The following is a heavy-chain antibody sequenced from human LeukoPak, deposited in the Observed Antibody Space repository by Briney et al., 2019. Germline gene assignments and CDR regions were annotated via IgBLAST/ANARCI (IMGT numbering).Heavy chain of an antibody. CDR1: GFTLTSYA. CDR3: ARGGSYYHDNSAYFGY. V-gene: IGHV3-23*01. Sequence: GGSLRLSCAASGFTLTSYAMNWVRQAPGKGLEWVSGISASGRGTYYADSVKGRFTISRDNSKDTLSLQMKSLRAGDTAVYYCARGGSYYHDNSAYFGYWGQGTLVSVSS. J-gene: IGHJ4*02. CDR2: ISASGRGT. D-gene: IGHD3-22*01.